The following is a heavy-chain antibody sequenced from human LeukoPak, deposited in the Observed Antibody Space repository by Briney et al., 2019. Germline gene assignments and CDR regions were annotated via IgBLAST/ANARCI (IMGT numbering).Heavy chain of an antibody. CDR3: ARDVAAAFPGYGMDV. V-gene: IGHV3-23*01. D-gene: IGHD6-13*01. J-gene: IGHJ6*02. Sequence: PGGSLRLSCAASGFTFSSYAMSWVRQAPGKGLEWVSFISPSGDRTSNADSVEGRFTISRDNTRNTLYLQMNSLRAEDTAVYYCARDVAAAFPGYGMDVWGQGTTVTVSS. CDR2: ISPSGDRT. CDR1: GFTFSSYA.